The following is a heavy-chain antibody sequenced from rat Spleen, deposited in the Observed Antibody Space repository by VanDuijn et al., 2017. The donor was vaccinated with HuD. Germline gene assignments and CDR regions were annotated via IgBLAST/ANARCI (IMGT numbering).Heavy chain of an antibody. J-gene: IGHJ2*01. D-gene: IGHD1-1*01. CDR2: ISSGGST. V-gene: IGHV2S12*01. Sequence: QVQLKESGPGLEQPSQTLSLTCTVSGFSLISNGVSWVRQPPGKGLEWIAAISSGGSTYFNSVLKSRLSISRDTSKSQVFLKMNSLQTEDTAIYFCTRDPITTRDYFDYWGQGVMVTVSS. CDR1: GFSLISNG. CDR3: TRDPITTRDYFDY.